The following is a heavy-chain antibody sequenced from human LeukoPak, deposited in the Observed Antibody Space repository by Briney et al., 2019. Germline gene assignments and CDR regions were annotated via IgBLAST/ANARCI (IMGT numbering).Heavy chain of an antibody. Sequence: SQTLSLTCVVSGDSISSGAYSWSWIRQPPGKCLEWIGYIFHTGSTFYNPSLKSRLTISVDNSKNQFSLRLSSVTAADTAVYYCARELWFANAPGSWLDPWGQGTLVTVSS. D-gene: IGHD3-10*01. V-gene: IGHV4-30-2*01. CDR3: ARELWFANAPGSWLDP. J-gene: IGHJ5*02. CDR1: GDSISSGAYS. CDR2: IFHTGST.